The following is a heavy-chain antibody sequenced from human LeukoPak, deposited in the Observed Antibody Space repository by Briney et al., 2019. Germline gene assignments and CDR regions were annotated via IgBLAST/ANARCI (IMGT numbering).Heavy chain of an antibody. J-gene: IGHJ4*02. CDR1: GYTFTSYG. D-gene: IGHD3-10*01. CDR3: ARDRGDYYVSGSPYFDY. CDR2: ISAYNGNT. V-gene: IGHV1-18*01. Sequence: GASVKVSCTASGYTFTSYGISWVRQAPGQGLEWMGWISAYNGNTNYAQKLQGRVTMTTDTSTSTAYMELRSLRSDDTAVYYCARDRGDYYVSGSPYFDYWGQGTLVTVSS.